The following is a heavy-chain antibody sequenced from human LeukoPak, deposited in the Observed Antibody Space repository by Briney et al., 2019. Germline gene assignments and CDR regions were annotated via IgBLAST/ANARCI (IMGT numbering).Heavy chain of an antibody. CDR3: ATGPIAAAGTEYIPTFPRPMDV. CDR2: FDPEDGET. J-gene: IGHJ6*03. D-gene: IGHD6-13*01. Sequence: ASVKVSCKVSGYTLTELSMHWVRQAPGKGLEWMGGFDPEDGETIYAQKFQGRVTMTEDTSTDTAYMELSSLRSEDTAVYYCATGPIAAAGTEYIPTFPRPMDVWGKGTTVTISS. V-gene: IGHV1-24*01. CDR1: GYTLTELS.